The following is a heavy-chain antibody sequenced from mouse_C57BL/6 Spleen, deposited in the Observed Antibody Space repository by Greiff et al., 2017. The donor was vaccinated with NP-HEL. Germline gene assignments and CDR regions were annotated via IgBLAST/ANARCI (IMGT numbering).Heavy chain of an antibody. J-gene: IGHJ3*01. CDR3: ASRVSSGYGGFAY. D-gene: IGHD3-2*02. CDR2: IYPRSGNT. Sequence: QVQLKQSGAELARPGASVKLSCKASGYTFTSYGISWVKQRTGQGLEWIGEIYPRSGNTYYNEKFKGKATLTADKSSSTAYMELRSLTSEDSAVYFCASRVSSGYGGFAYWGQGTLVTVSA. V-gene: IGHV1-81*01. CDR1: GYTFTSYG.